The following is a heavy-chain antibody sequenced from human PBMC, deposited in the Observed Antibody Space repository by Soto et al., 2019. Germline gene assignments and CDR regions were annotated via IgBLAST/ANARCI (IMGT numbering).Heavy chain of an antibody. D-gene: IGHD1-26*01. V-gene: IGHV3-30*18. Sequence: GGSLRLSCAASGFTFSSYGMNWVRQAPGKGLEWVAVISYDGSNKYYADSVKGRFTISRGDSKSTLYLQMNSVRAEDAAVYYCAEDQGGRYPGLGYWGQRTLVT. CDR2: ISYDGSNK. CDR3: AEDQGGRYPGLGY. J-gene: IGHJ4*02. CDR1: GFTFSSYG.